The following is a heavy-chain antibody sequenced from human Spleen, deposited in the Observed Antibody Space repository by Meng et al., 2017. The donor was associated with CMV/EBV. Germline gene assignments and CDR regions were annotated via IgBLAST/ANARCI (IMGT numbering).Heavy chain of an antibody. V-gene: IGHV1-69*02. Sequence: QVQLVQSGAEVRKPGSSVKVACKASGGTFKSQLVWARQAPGQGLEWMGGMSHRKVGRVTIIADKFTATVYMDLISLRSEDTAVYYCASAVEMATIHFDYWGQGTRVTVYS. J-gene: IGHJ4*02. D-gene: IGHD5-24*01. CDR1: GGTFKSQL. CDR3: ASAVEMATIHFDY. CDR2: MSHR.